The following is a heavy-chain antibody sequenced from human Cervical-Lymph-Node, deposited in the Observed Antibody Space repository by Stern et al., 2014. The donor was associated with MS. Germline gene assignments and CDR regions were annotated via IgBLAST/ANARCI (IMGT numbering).Heavy chain of an antibody. V-gene: IGHV4-61*02. Sequence: VQLVESGPGLVKPSETLSLTCTVSGGSISGGDSYSWSWIRQPAGKGLQWIGRISATGGTIYNPSLTSRVTVSVDTSKNQFSLKLTSVTAADTAVYYCARDRFNSGWFLDHWGQGALVTVSS. D-gene: IGHD6-19*01. J-gene: IGHJ4*02. CDR3: ARDRFNSGWFLDH. CDR1: GGSISGGDSYS. CDR2: ISATGGT.